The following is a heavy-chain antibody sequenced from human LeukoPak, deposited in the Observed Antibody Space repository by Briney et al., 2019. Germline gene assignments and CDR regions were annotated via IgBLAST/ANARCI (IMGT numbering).Heavy chain of an antibody. CDR3: AREAQDYGGNRYFDY. J-gene: IGHJ4*02. D-gene: IGHD4-23*01. CDR2: INPSGGST. V-gene: IGHV1-46*01. Sequence: ASVKVSCKASGYTFTSYYMHWVRQAPGQGLEWMGIINPSGGSTSYAQKFQGRVTMTRDTSTSTVYTELSSLRSEDTAVYYCAREAQDYGGNRYFDYWGQGTLVTVSS. CDR1: GYTFTSYY.